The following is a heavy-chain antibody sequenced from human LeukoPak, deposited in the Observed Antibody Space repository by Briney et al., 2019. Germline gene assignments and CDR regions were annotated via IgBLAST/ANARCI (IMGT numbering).Heavy chain of an antibody. Sequence: PGGSLRLSCAASGFTFSSYAMHWARQAPGKGLEWVAVISYDGSNKYYADSVKGRFTISRDNSKNTLYLQMNSLRAEDTAVYYCARGSGMALYYFDYWGQGTLVTVSS. CDR3: ARGSGMALYYFDY. J-gene: IGHJ4*02. CDR1: GFTFSSYA. D-gene: IGHD6-13*01. V-gene: IGHV3-30-3*01. CDR2: ISYDGSNK.